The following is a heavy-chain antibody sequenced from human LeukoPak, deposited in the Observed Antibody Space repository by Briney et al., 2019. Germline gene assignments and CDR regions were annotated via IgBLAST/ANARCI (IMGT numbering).Heavy chain of an antibody. CDR1: GGSISSGSYY. J-gene: IGHJ5*02. D-gene: IGHD2-15*01. CDR2: IYYSGST. CDR3: ARNEYCSGGSCYSDSWFDP. Sequence: SSETLSLTCTVSGGSISSGSYYWSWIRQPPGKGLEWIGYIYYSGSTNYNPSLKSRVTISVDTSKNQFSLKLSSVTAADTAVYYCARNEYCSGGSCYSDSWFDPWGQGTLVTVSS. V-gene: IGHV4-61*01.